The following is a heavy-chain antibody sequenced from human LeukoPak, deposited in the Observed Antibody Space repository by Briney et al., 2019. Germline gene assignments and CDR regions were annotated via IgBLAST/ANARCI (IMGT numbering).Heavy chain of an antibody. CDR2: IKQDGSEK. CDR3: VRVGYYDSSGYFGFGWFDP. D-gene: IGHD3-22*01. J-gene: IGHJ5*02. V-gene: IGHV3-7*01. CDR1: GFTFSSYW. Sequence: GGSLRLSCAASGFTFSSYWMSWVRQAPGKGLEWVANIKQDGSEKYYVDSVKGRFTISRDNAKNSLYLQMSSLRAEDTAVYYCVRVGYYDSSGYFGFGWFDPWGQGTLVTVSS.